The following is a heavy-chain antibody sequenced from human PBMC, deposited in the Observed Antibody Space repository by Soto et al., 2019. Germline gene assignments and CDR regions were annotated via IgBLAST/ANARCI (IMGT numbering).Heavy chain of an antibody. CDR3: AKAHYDFWSGYYYYMDV. D-gene: IGHD3-3*01. Sequence: GGSLRLSCAASGFTFSSYAMSWVRQAPGKGLEWVSAISGSGGSTYYADSVKGRFTISRDNSKNTLYLQMNSLRAEDTAVYYCAKAHYDFWSGYYYYMDVWGKGTTVTVSS. CDR2: ISGSGGST. V-gene: IGHV3-23*01. J-gene: IGHJ6*03. CDR1: GFTFSSYA.